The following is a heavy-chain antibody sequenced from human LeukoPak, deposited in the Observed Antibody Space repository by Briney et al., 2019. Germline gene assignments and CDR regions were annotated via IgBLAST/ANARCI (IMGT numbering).Heavy chain of an antibody. Sequence: ASVKVSCKTSGYTFTAYYMHWVRQAPGQGPEWLGWIDPNSGGTNYAQKFQDRVTMTKDTSISTAYMELSGLRSDDTAVYYCARDGIAARPGYWGQGTLDTVSS. CDR1: GYTFTAYY. D-gene: IGHD6-6*01. CDR3: ARDGIAARPGY. V-gene: IGHV1-2*02. CDR2: IDPNSGGT. J-gene: IGHJ4*02.